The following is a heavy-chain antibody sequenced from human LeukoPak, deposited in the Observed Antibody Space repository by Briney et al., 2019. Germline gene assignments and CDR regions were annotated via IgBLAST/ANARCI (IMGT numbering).Heavy chain of an antibody. V-gene: IGHV4-34*01. J-gene: IGHJ3*02. CDR2: INHSGST. CDR3: ARGPYSYDSSGAFDI. CDR1: GGSFSGYY. Sequence: SETLSLTCAVYGGSFSGYYWSWIRQPPGKGLEWIGEINHSGSTNYNPSLKSRVTISVDTSKNEFSLELSSVTAADTAVYFCARGPYSYDSSGAFDIWAQGTMVTVSS. D-gene: IGHD3-22*01.